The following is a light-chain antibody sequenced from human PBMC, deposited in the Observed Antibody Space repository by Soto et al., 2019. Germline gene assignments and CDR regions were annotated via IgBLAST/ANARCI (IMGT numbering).Light chain of an antibody. CDR3: MSYTTSIIYV. V-gene: IGLV2-14*01. Sequence: SVLTQPASVSGSPGQSITISCTGTSSDVGFYNHVSWYQQHPGKAPKLMISDVTNRPSGVSDRFSGSKSGNTASLTISGLQTEDEADYYCMSYTTSIIYVFGSGTKLTVL. J-gene: IGLJ1*01. CDR1: SSDVGFYNH. CDR2: DVT.